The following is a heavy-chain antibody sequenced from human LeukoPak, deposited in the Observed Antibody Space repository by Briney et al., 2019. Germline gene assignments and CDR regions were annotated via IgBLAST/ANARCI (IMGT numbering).Heavy chain of an antibody. D-gene: IGHD5-18*01. CDR3: ARDFNDPTWIHSQYFDY. V-gene: IGHV3-7*03. CDR1: GFTFSSYW. CDR2: IKQDGSEK. Sequence: QSGGSLRLSCAASGFTFSSYWMSWVRQAPGKGLEWVANIKQDGSEKYYVDSVKGRFTISRDNAKNSLYLQMNSLRAEDTAVYYCARDFNDPTWIHSQYFDYWGQGTLVTVSS. J-gene: IGHJ4*02.